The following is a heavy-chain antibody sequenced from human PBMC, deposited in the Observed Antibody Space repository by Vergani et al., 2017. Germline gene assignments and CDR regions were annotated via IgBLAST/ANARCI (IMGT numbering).Heavy chain of an antibody. Sequence: QVQLVESGGGVVQPGRSLRLSCAASGFTFSSYGMHWVRQAPGKGLEWVAVIWYDGSNKYYADSVKGRFTISRDNSKNTLYLQMNSLRAEDTAVYYCAKISSSQSWYFDYWGQGTLVTVSS. CDR3: AKISSSQSWYFDY. D-gene: IGHD6-6*01. V-gene: IGHV3-33*06. CDR1: GFTFSSYG. CDR2: IWYDGSNK. J-gene: IGHJ4*02.